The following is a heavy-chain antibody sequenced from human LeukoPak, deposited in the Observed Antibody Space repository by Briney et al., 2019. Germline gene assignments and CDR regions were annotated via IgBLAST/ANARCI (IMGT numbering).Heavy chain of an antibody. V-gene: IGHV4-30-4*01. J-gene: IGHJ4*02. D-gene: IGHD3-22*01. CDR2: IYYSGST. Sequence: SETLSLTCTVSGGSISSGDYYWSWIRQPPGKGLEWIGYIYYSGSTYYNPSLKSRVTISVDTSKNQFSLKLSSVTAAGTAVYYCARDYYDSSGYYGGVDYWGQGTLVTVSS. CDR1: GGSISSGDYY. CDR3: ARDYYDSSGYYGGVDY.